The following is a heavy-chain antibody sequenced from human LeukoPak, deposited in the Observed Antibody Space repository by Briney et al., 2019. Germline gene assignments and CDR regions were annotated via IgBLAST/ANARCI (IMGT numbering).Heavy chain of an antibody. D-gene: IGHD4-11*01. CDR2: IYYSGST. J-gene: IGHJ5*02. V-gene: IGHV4-39*01. CDR1: GGSISSSSYY. Sequence: SETLSLTCTVSGGSISSSSYYWGWIRQPPGKGLEWIGSIYYSGSTYYNPSLKSRVTISVDTSKNQFSLKLSSVTAADTAVYYCARRQELRFDWFDPWGQGNLVTVSS. CDR3: ARRQELRFDWFDP.